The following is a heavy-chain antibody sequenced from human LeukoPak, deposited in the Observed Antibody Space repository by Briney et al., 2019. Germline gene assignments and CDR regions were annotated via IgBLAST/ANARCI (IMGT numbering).Heavy chain of an antibody. CDR3: VTDRARLFWYFDL. CDR2: SDPEDGET. D-gene: IGHD1-1*01. CDR1: GSTLSEVS. J-gene: IGHJ2*01. Sequence: GASVKVSCKVSGSTLSEVSIHWVRQAPGEGLEYVGGSDPEDGETFHAQNFQGRVSMTEDISTDTAYMELSSLRSEDTAVYFCVTDRARLFWYFDLWGRGTLVTVSS. V-gene: IGHV1-24*01.